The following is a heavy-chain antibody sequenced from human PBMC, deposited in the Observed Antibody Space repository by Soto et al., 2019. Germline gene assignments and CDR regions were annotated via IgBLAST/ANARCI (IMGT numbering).Heavy chain of an antibody. CDR3: SSGPAIVTIFCGGVAWFDP. V-gene: IGHV3-21*01. Sequence: AGGSLTLSCAASGFTFSEFSMHWVRQAPGTGQDGVASITYSGSHLNYSDSVEGRFTITIDNAKNKLYLQMNSLSGEDTAVYYCSSGPAIVTIFCGGVAWFDPWGQGTLVTVSS. D-gene: IGHD2-21*01. CDR1: GFTFSEFS. CDR2: ITYSGSHL. J-gene: IGHJ5*02.